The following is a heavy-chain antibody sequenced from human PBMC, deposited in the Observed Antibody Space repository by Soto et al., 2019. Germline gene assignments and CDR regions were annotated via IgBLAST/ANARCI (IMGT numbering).Heavy chain of an antibody. CDR3: ARVHMTTVTTGPENIDY. CDR2: INPSGGST. CDR1: GYTFTSYY. D-gene: IGHD4-17*01. Sequence: QEQLVQSGAEVKKPGASVKVSCKASGYTFTSYYMHWVRQAPGQGLEWMGIINPSGGSTSYAQKFQGRVTMTRDTSTSTVYMELSSLRSEDTAVYYCARVHMTTVTTGPENIDYWGQGTLVTVSS. J-gene: IGHJ4*02. V-gene: IGHV1-46*01.